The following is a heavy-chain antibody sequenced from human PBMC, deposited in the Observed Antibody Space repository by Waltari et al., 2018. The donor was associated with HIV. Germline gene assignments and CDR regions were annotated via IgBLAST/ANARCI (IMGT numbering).Heavy chain of an antibody. CDR1: GGSIGSGSYY. J-gene: IGHJ4*02. CDR2: IYSSGTT. CDR3: ARGLEWRRQYYFDY. D-gene: IGHD5-12*01. Sequence: QVQLQESGPGLLKPSQTLSLTCSVPGGSIGSGSYYWSWCRQPAGKGLEWIGRIYSSGTTNYTPSLKSRVTISVDTSKNQFSLKVTSVTAADTALYYCARGLEWRRQYYFDYWGQGTLVTVSS. V-gene: IGHV4-61*02.